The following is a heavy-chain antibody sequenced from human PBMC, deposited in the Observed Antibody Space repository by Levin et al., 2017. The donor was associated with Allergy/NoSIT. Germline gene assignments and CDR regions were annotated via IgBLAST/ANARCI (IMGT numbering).Heavy chain of an antibody. D-gene: IGHD4-17*01. Sequence: GASVKVSCKASGGTFSSYAISWVRQAPGQGLEWMGGIIPIFGTANYAQKFQGRVTITADESTSTAYMELSSLRPEDTAVYYCARVPTVTPEYFQHWGQGTLVTVSS. V-gene: IGHV1-69*13. J-gene: IGHJ1*01. CDR2: IIPIFGTA. CDR3: ARVPTVTPEYFQH. CDR1: GGTFSSYA.